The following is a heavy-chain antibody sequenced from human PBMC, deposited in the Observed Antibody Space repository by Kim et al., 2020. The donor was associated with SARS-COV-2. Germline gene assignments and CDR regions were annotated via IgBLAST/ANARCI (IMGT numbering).Heavy chain of an antibody. Sequence: NGNTKYSEQFQDRVTITRDTSASTAYMELRSLRSEDTAVYYCARQYSMEVWGQGTTVTVSS. V-gene: IGHV1-3*01. CDR3: ARQYSMEV. CDR2: NGNT. D-gene: IGHD5-12*01. J-gene: IGHJ6*02.